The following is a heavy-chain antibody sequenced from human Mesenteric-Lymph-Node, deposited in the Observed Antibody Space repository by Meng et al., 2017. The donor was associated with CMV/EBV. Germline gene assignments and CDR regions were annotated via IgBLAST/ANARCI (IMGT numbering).Heavy chain of an antibody. D-gene: IGHD2-2*01. CDR2: TRNKANSYTT. Sequence: AASGFTLSDHYMDWVRQAPGKGLEWVGRTRNKANSYTTEYAASVKGRFTISRDDSKNSLYLQMNSLRTEDTAVYYCGRSSSTRSWDYWGQGTLVTVSS. CDR1: GFTLSDHY. CDR3: GRSSSTRSWDY. V-gene: IGHV3-72*01. J-gene: IGHJ4*02.